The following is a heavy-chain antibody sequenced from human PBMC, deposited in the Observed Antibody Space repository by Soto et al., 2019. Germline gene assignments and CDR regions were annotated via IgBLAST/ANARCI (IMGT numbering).Heavy chain of an antibody. D-gene: IGHD5-12*01. CDR3: ARAISGYVT. CDR1: GITYTTYA. J-gene: IGHJ5*02. V-gene: IGHV1-3*04. Sequence: QVQLVQSGAEVKKSGASVKVSCKAAGITYTTYAIHWVRQAPGQGLEWMGRINTGNGNTRYSQRFQGRVTLTTDTSANTAYMDLSSLTSEDTAVYYCARAISGYVTWGQGTLITVSS. CDR2: INTGNGNT.